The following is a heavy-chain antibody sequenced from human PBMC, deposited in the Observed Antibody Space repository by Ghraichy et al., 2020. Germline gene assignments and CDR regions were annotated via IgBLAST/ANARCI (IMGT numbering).Heavy chain of an antibody. J-gene: IGHJ4*02. CDR3: ATFRSYALTRYFDY. D-gene: IGHD3-10*01. CDR2: IYYSGST. CDR1: GGSISSGGYY. Sequence: SETLSLTCTVSGGSISSGGYYWSWIRQHPGKGLEWIGYIYYSGSTYYNPSLKSRVTISVDTSKNQFSLKLSSVTAADTAVYYCATFRSYALTRYFDYWGQGTLVTVSS. V-gene: IGHV4-31*03.